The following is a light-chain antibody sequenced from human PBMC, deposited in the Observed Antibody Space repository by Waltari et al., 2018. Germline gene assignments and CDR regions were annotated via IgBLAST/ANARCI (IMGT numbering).Light chain of an antibody. V-gene: IGKV3-11*01. CDR1: QSVSSY. CDR2: GAS. Sequence: EIVLTQSPATLSLSPGERATLSCRASQSVSSYLAWYQQKPGQAPRLLIYGASNRATGIPARFSGSGSGTDFTLTISSLETEDFAVYYCQQRSNWYTFGQGTKLEI. CDR3: QQRSNWYT. J-gene: IGKJ2*01.